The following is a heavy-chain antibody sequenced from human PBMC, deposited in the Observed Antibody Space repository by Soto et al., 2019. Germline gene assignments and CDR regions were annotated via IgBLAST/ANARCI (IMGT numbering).Heavy chain of an antibody. CDR2: IYYSGST. J-gene: IGHJ5*02. Sequence: QVQLQESGPGLVKPSQTLSLTCTVSGGSISSGGYYWSWIRQHPGKGLEWIGYIYYSGSTYYNPSLKSRVTISVDTSKNQFSLKLSSVTAADTAVYYCARVRRSSSSWYSTYNWFDPWGQGTLVTVSS. V-gene: IGHV4-31*03. CDR1: GGSISSGGYY. D-gene: IGHD6-13*01. CDR3: ARVRRSSSSWYSTYNWFDP.